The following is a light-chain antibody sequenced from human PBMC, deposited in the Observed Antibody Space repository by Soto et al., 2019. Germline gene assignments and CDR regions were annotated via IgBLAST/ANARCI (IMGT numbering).Light chain of an antibody. Sequence: QSVLTQPASVSGSPGQSITISCTGTSSDVGGYNYVSWYQQHPGKAPKLMIYDVSNRPSGVSNRFSGSKSGNTASLTISGLQAEDEADYYCSSYTTSSPHVVFCGGTKLTVL. CDR1: SSDVGGYNY. CDR2: DVS. J-gene: IGLJ2*01. V-gene: IGLV2-14*01. CDR3: SSYTTSSPHVV.